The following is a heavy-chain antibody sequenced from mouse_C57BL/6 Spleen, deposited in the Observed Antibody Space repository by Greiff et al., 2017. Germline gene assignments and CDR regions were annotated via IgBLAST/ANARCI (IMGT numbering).Heavy chain of an antibody. CDR2: IYPGSGNT. Sequence: VQLQESGPELVKPGASVKISCKASGYSFTSYYIHWVKQRPGQGLEWIGWIYPGSGNTKYNEKFKGKATLTADTSSSTAYMQLSSLTSEDSAVYYCARGLLRNYAMDYWGQGTSVTVSS. CDR1: GYSFTSYY. D-gene: IGHD2-3*01. V-gene: IGHV1-66*01. J-gene: IGHJ4*01. CDR3: ARGLLRNYAMDY.